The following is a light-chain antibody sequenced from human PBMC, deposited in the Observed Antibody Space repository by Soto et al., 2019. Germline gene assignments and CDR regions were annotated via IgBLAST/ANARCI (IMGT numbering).Light chain of an antibody. CDR3: QQYGTSPRT. Sequence: EIVMTQSPGTLSLSPGERATLSCRARQSVSNSGLSWYQQKPGQAPRLLIYRASSSATGIPDRFSGSGSGTDFTLTISRLEPEDFAVYYCQQYGTSPRTFGQGTKVEVK. V-gene: IGKV3-20*01. CDR2: RAS. CDR1: QSVSNSG. J-gene: IGKJ1*01.